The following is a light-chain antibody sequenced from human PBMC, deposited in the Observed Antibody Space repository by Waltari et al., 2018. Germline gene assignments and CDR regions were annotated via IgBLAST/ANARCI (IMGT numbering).Light chain of an antibody. V-gene: IGKV3-11*01. CDR3: QQRSKWPLT. Sequence: DIVLTQSPATLPLSPGERATLSCRSSHSVTNYLAWYQLKPGQAPRLLIYDAYNRATGIPARFSGSGSGTDFTLTISNLEPEDSAVYYCQQRSKWPLTFGRGTKVEIK. CDR1: HSVTNY. J-gene: IGKJ4*01. CDR2: DAY.